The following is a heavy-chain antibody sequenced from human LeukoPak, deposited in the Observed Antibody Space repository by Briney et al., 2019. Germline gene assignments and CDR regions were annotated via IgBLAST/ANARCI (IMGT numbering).Heavy chain of an antibody. CDR3: AGDVVATLNAFDI. Sequence: IGYIYYSGSTNYNPSLKSRVTISIDTSKNQFSLKLSSVTAADTAVYYCAGDVVATLNAFDIWGQGTMVTVSS. J-gene: IGHJ3*02. CDR2: IYYSGST. D-gene: IGHD2-15*01. V-gene: IGHV4-59*01.